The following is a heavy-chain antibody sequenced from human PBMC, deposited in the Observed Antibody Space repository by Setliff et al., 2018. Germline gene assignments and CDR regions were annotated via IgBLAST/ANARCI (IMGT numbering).Heavy chain of an antibody. CDR3: ARGTKTMGINYWYFDV. CDR1: GGSFSDYW. D-gene: IGHD7-27*01. Sequence: SETLSLTCAVYGGSFSDYWWSWIRQLPGKGLEWITVIHHSGSTNFHPSLKSRVAISVDPSTNQFYLNLRSVTAADTAVYFCARGTKTMGINYWYFDVWG. CDR2: IHHSGST. J-gene: IGHJ2*01. V-gene: IGHV4-34*01.